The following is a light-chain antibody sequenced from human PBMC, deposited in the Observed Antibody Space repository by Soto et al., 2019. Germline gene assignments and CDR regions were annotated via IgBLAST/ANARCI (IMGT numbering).Light chain of an antibody. J-gene: IGKJ2*01. CDR1: QSISSY. V-gene: IGKV3-11*01. CDR3: QHRSTWPYT. Sequence: EIVLTQSPATLSLSPGERATLSCRASQSISSYLAWYQQKPGQAPRLLISDASNRATGIPARFSGSGSGTDFTLTTSSLEPEDFAVYYCQHRSTWPYTFGQGTKLEIK. CDR2: DAS.